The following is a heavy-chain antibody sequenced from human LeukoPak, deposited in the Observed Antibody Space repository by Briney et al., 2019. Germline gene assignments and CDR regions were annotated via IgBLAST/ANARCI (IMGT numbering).Heavy chain of an antibody. Sequence: PGGSLRLSCAASGFTFSSYEMNWVRQAPGKGLEWVSYISSSGSTIYYADSVKGRFTISRDNAKNSLYLQMNSLRAEDTAVYYCARGVVIAPQTFDYWGQGTLVTVSS. CDR1: GFTFSSYE. CDR2: ISSSGSTI. D-gene: IGHD2-21*01. V-gene: IGHV3-48*03. CDR3: ARGVVIAPQTFDY. J-gene: IGHJ4*02.